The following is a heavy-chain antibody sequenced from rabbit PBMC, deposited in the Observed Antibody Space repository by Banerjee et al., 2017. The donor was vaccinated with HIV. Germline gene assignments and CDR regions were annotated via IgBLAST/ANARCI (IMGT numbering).Heavy chain of an antibody. CDR2: IYGGSSGNT. V-gene: IGHV1S40*01. J-gene: IGHJ4*01. CDR3: ARDPYAAVGSDFNL. CDR1: GFSFSSSYY. Sequence: QSLEESGGDLVKPGASLTLTCTASGFSFSSSYYMCWVRQAPGKGLEWIACIYGGSSGNTYYASWAKGRFTISKTSSTTVTLQMTSLTAADTATYFCARDPYAAVGSDFNLWGQGTLVTVS. D-gene: IGHD3-1*01.